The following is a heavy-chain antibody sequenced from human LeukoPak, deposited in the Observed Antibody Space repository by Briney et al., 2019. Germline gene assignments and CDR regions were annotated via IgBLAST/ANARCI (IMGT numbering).Heavy chain of an antibody. J-gene: IGHJ6*03. CDR1: GGTFSSYA. CDR3: ARGLLPAAIPHYYYYMDV. D-gene: IGHD2-2*01. CDR2: IIPIFGTA. V-gene: IGHV1-69*06. Sequence: ASVKVSCKASGGTFSSYAISWLRQAPGQGLEWMGGIIPIFGTANYAQKFQGRVTITADKSTSTAYMELSSLRSEDTAVYYCARGLLPAAIPHYYYYMDVWGKGTTVTVSS.